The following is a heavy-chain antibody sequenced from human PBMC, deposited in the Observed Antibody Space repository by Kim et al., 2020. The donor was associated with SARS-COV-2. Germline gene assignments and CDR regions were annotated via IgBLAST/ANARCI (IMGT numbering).Heavy chain of an antibody. D-gene: IGHD3-10*01. Sequence: GGSLRLSCAASGFTFSSYAMHWVRQAPGKGLEWVAVISYDGSNKYYADSVKGRFTISRDNSKNTLYLQMNSLRAEDTAVYYCARTGRLLWFGELLPDAF. CDR1: GFTFSSYA. CDR2: ISYDGSNK. J-gene: IGHJ3*01. CDR3: ARTGRLLWFGELLPDAF. V-gene: IGHV3-30*04.